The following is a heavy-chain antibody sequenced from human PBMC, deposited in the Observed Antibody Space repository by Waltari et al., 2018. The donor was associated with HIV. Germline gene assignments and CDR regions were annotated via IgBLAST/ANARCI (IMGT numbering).Heavy chain of an antibody. V-gene: IGHV1-3*01. CDR2: INAGNGNT. Sequence: QVQLVQSGAEVKKPGASVKVSCKASGYTFTSYAMHWVRQAPGQRLEWMGWINAGNGNTKYSQKFQGRVTITRDTSASTAYMELSSLRSEDTAVYYCARALNRDYYYGMDVWGQGTTVTVSS. CDR3: ARALNRDYYYGMDV. CDR1: GYTFTSYA. J-gene: IGHJ6*02.